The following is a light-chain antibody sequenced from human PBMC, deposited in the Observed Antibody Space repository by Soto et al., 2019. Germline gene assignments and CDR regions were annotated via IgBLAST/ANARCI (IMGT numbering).Light chain of an antibody. Sequence: QSVLTQPPSASGTPGQTVIISCSGTSSNIGSSPVNWYQQLPGTAPKLLIYINNQRPSGVPDRFSASKSGTSASLAISGLQSEDEADYCCAAWDDSLNGLVFGGGTKLT. CDR2: INN. CDR1: SSNIGSSP. V-gene: IGLV1-44*01. CDR3: AAWDDSLNGLV. J-gene: IGLJ2*01.